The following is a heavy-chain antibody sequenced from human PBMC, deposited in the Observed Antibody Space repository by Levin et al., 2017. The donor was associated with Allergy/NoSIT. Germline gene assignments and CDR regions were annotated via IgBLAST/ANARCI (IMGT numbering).Heavy chain of an antibody. Sequence: ASVKVSCKASGYTFTGYYVHWVRQAPGQGLEWMGWIDPFSGDTNYAQKFQGKVTMTRDTMNTTYLELSRLRSDDTAVYYCARCPPTYQLIENPPKDLYYGLDVWGQGTTVIVS. D-gene: IGHD2-2*01. CDR1: GYTFTGYY. CDR3: ARCPPTYQLIENPPKDLYYGLDV. CDR2: IDPFSGDT. V-gene: IGHV1-2*02. J-gene: IGHJ6*02.